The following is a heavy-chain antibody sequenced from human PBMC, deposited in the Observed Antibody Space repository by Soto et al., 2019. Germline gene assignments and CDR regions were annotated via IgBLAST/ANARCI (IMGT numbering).Heavy chain of an antibody. CDR3: ARTYYFDKSGLDY. D-gene: IGHD3-22*01. J-gene: IGHJ4*02. CDR1: GYIFTSYH. Sequence: ASVKVSCKASGYIFTSYHLHWVRQAPGQGLEWMGVINPDVDSTTYAQKFQGRITMTRDTSTNTVYMELTSLRSEDTAVYYCARTYYFDKSGLDYWGQGTLVTSPQ. V-gene: IGHV1-46*01. CDR2: INPDVDST.